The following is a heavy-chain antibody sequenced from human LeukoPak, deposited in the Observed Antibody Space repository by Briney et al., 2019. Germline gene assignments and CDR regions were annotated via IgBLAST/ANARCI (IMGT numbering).Heavy chain of an antibody. CDR1: GFTVSSNS. CDR2: IYSDNT. J-gene: IGHJ4*02. D-gene: IGHD4/OR15-4a*01. V-gene: IGHV3-53*01. Sequence: PGGSLRLSCTVSGFTVSSNSMSWVRQAPGKGLEWVSFIYSDNTHYSDSVKGRFTISRDNSKNTLYLQMNSLRAEDTAVYYCARRAGAYSHPCDNWGQGTLVTVSS. CDR3: ARRAGAYSHPCDN.